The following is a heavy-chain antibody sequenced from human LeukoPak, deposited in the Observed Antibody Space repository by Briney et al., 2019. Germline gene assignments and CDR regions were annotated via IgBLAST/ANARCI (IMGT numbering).Heavy chain of an antibody. CDR1: GFTFTSHS. CDR3: ASDGIPGYCSSTSCKTFDY. J-gene: IGHJ4*02. D-gene: IGHD2-2*01. Sequence: GGSLGLSCAASGFTFTSHSMNWVRQAPGKGLEWVSSIGSRSTSIYYAESVKGRFTISRDNAKNSLYLQMNSLRAEDTAVYYCASDGIPGYCSSTSCKTFDYWGQGTLVTVSS. V-gene: IGHV3-21*01. CDR2: IGSRSTSI.